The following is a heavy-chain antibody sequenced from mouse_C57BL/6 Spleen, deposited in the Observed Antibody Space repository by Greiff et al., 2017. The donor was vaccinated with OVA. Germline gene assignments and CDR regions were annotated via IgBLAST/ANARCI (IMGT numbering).Heavy chain of an antibody. D-gene: IGHD1-1*01. CDR2: IYPSDSET. J-gene: IGHJ2*01. CDR3: ARSDYDGRSYYLDY. CDR1: GYTFTSYW. Sequence: QVQLQQPGAELVRPGSSVKLSCKASGYTFTSYWMDWVKQRPVQGLEWIGNIYPSDSETHYNQKFKDKATLTVDKSSSTAYMQLSRLTSEDSAVYYCARSDYDGRSYYLDYWGQGTTVTVSS. V-gene: IGHV1-61*01.